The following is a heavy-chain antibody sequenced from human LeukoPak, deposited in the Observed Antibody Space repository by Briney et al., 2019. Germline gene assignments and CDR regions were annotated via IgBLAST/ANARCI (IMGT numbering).Heavy chain of an antibody. D-gene: IGHD3-16*02. CDR2: ISSSGSTI. V-gene: IGHV3-48*03. Sequence: GGSLRLSCAASGFTFSSYEMNWVRQAPGKGLEWVLYISSSGSTIYYADSVKGRFTISRDNAKNSLYLQMNSLRAEDTAVYYCASAKLGVLSDAFDIWGQGTMVTVSS. CDR3: ASAKLGVLSDAFDI. CDR1: GFTFSSYE. J-gene: IGHJ3*02.